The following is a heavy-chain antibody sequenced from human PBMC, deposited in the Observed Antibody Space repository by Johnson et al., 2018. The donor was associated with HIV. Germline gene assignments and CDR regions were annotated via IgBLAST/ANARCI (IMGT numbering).Heavy chain of an antibody. V-gene: IGHV3-23*04. J-gene: IGHJ3*02. Sequence: VQLVESGGGMVRPGGSLRLSCAASRFIFDDYGMSWVRQAPGKGLEWVSAISGSGGSTYYADSVKGRFTISRDNSKNTLYLQMNSLRAEDTAWYFCARDRRHYYDSSGYPDYDAFDIWGQGTMVTVSS. CDR3: ARDRRHYYDSSGYPDYDAFDI. CDR1: RFIFDDYG. CDR2: ISGSGGST. D-gene: IGHD3-22*01.